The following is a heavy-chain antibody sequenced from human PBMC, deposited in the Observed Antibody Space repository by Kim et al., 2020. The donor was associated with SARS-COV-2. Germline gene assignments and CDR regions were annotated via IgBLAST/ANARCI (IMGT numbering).Heavy chain of an antibody. CDR3: ARQVVSMIRGVIRHSWFDS. CDR1: GGSISSNNYY. CDR2: MYYSGTS. D-gene: IGHD3-10*01. V-gene: IGHV4-39*01. J-gene: IGHJ5*01. Sequence: SETLSLTCTVSGGSISSNNYYWGWIRQPPGKGLEWIGTMYYSGTSYYNPSLKSRVTIFVDTSKSQFSLRLTSVTAADTAMYYCARQVVSMIRGVIRHSWFDSWGQGTLVTVSS.